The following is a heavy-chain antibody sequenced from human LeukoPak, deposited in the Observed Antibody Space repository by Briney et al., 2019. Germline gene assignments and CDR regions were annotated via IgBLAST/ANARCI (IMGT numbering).Heavy chain of an antibody. J-gene: IGHJ5*01. CDR3: VRHDGRGGATMGAFDS. D-gene: IGHD4/OR15-4a*01. Sequence: SETQSLTCTISAASISSSSHHWGWIRQSPGKGLEWIGSIYYGQTIYYNPSLNSRVTISVVTSKDQLTLQLNSVTAADTAVYYCVRHDGRGGATMGAFDSWGQGSLVTVSS. CDR2: IYYGQTI. V-gene: IGHV4-39*01. CDR1: AASISSSSHH.